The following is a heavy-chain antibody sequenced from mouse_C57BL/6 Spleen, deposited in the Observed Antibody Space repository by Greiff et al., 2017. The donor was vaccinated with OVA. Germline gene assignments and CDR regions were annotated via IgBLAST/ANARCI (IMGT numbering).Heavy chain of an antibody. J-gene: IGHJ3*01. CDR2: ISSGGSYT. Sequence: EVKLVESGGDLVKPGGSLKLSCAASGFTFSSYGMSWVRQTPDKRLEWVATISSGGSYTYYPDSVKGRFTISRDNAKNTLYLQMSSLKSEDTAMYYCARQDGYDEGAWFAYWGQGTLVTVSA. CDR3: ARQDGYDEGAWFAY. CDR1: GFTFSSYG. V-gene: IGHV5-6*01. D-gene: IGHD2-2*01.